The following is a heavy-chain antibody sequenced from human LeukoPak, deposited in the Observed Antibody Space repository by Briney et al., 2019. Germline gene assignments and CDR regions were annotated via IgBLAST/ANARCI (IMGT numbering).Heavy chain of an antibody. D-gene: IGHD5-24*01. V-gene: IGHV3-23*01. CDR1: GFTFSSYA. J-gene: IGHJ4*02. Sequence: GGSLRLSCAASGFTFSSYAMSWVRQAPGKGLEWVSAISGSGGSTYYTDSVEGRFTISRDNAKNSLYQQMNSLTAEDTAVYYCARGVEKATVRNYFDYWGQGALVTVSS. CDR2: ISGSGGST. CDR3: ARGVEKATVRNYFDY.